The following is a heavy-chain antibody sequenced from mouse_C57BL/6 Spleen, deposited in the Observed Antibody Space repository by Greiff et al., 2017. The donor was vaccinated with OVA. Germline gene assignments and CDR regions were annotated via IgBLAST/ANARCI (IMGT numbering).Heavy chain of an antibody. CDR3: ARVRDDYDEEGLYFDY. CDR1: GYTFTSYW. V-gene: IGHV1-55*01. Sequence: QVQLQQPGAELVKPGASVKMSCKASGYTFTSYWITWVKQRPGQGLEWIGDIYPGSGSTNYNEKFKSKATLTVDTSSSTAYMQLSSLTSEDSAVYYWARVRDDYDEEGLYFDYWGQGTTLTVSS. CDR2: IYPGSGST. D-gene: IGHD2-4*01. J-gene: IGHJ2*01.